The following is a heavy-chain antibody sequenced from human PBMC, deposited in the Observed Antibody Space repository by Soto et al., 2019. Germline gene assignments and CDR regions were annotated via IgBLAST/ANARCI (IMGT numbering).Heavy chain of an antibody. CDR3: AKERFGRGINY. D-gene: IGHD3-10*01. V-gene: IGHV3-23*01. CDR1: GFTFINYA. CDR2: VNNAGGGT. Sequence: EVLLLDSGGGLVQPGGALRLSCAASGFTFINYAMPWGRQAPGKGPEWISTVNNAGGGTYYADSVKGSFTISRDNSKNTLYLQVSSLRAEDTAVYYCAKERFGRGINYWGQGILVTVSS. J-gene: IGHJ4*02.